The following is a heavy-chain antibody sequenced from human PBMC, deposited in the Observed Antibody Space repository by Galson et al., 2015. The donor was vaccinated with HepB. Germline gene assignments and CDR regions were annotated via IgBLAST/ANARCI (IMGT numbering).Heavy chain of an antibody. J-gene: IGHJ2*01. D-gene: IGHD6-19*01. CDR1: GGSINSLSYY. CDR2: IYFGGTT. CDR3: ARQPYTSGWLYWYFDL. Sequence: ETLSLTCTVSGGSINSLSYYWVWIRQPPGKGLEWIGSIYFGGTTYYNPSLKCRVTISVDASKNQFTLKVRSVTAADTVAYYCARQPYTSGWLYWYFDLWGRGTLVTVSS. V-gene: IGHV4-39*01.